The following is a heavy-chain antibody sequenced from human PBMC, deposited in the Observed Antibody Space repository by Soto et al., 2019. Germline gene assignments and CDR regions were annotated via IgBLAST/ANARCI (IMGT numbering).Heavy chain of an antibody. V-gene: IGHV1-46*01. CDR2: INPSGGST. CDR1: GYTFTSYY. J-gene: IGHJ4*02. CDR3: ARDKEAARLFDY. D-gene: IGHD6-6*01. Sequence: ASVKVSCKASGYTFTSYYMHWVRQAPGQGLEWMGIINPSGGSTSYARKFQDRVTMTRDTSTSTVYMELSSLRSEDTAVYYCARDKEAARLFDYWGQGTLATVSS.